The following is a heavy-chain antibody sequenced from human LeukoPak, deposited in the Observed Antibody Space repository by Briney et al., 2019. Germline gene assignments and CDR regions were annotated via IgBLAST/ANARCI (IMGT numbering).Heavy chain of an antibody. CDR2: ISSSISSI. D-gene: IGHD1-1*01. V-gene: IGHV3-48*01. Sequence: GWSLRLSCASSRFTISTYDMHWVRQAAGKGLEGVSCISSSISSITSADSVKGRSTVSRDNAKTSLSLQMTSLRAEDTAVYYCASQNWMTDWGEGTLVTVSS. CDR3: ASQNWMTD. J-gene: IGHJ4*02. CDR1: RFTISTYD.